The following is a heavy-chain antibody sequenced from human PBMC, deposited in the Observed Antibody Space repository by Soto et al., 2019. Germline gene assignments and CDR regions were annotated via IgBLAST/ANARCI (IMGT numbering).Heavy chain of an antibody. CDR3: ARSGVVVVVAASPYYYGMDV. V-gene: IGHV1-69*13. J-gene: IGHJ6*02. CDR2: IIPIFGTA. CDR1: GGTFSSYA. Sequence: GASVKVSCTASGGTFSSYAISWVRQAPGQGLEWMGGIIPIFGTANYAQKFQGRVTITADESTSTAYMELSSLRSEDTAVYYCARSGVVVVVAASPYYYGMDVWGQGTTVTVSS. D-gene: IGHD2-15*01.